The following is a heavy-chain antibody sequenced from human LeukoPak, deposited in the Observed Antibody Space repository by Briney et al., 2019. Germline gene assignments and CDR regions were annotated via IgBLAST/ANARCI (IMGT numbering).Heavy chain of an antibody. Sequence: PSETLSLTCTVSGGSISSYYWSWIRQPPGKGLEWIGYIYYSGSTNYNPSLKSRVTISVDTSKNQFSLKLSSVTAADTAVYYCARGVFGCSSTSCYLWGGSTGYFDYWSQGTLVTVSS. D-gene: IGHD2-2*01. V-gene: IGHV4-59*01. CDR1: GGSISSYY. J-gene: IGHJ4*02. CDR3: ARGVFGCSSTSCYLWGGSTGYFDY. CDR2: IYYSGST.